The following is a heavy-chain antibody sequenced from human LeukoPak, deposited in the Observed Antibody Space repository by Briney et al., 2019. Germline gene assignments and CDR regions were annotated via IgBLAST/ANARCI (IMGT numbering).Heavy chain of an antibody. Sequence: GGSLTLSCAASGFTFSNYWIHWVRQAPGKGLEWVSYISSSSSTIYYADSVKGRFTISRDNAKNSLYLQMNSLRAEDTAVYYCARDQAVVVPAAMAYWGQGTLVTVSS. CDR1: GFTFSNYW. J-gene: IGHJ4*02. V-gene: IGHV3-48*01. CDR2: ISSSSSTI. D-gene: IGHD2-2*01. CDR3: ARDQAVVVPAAMAY.